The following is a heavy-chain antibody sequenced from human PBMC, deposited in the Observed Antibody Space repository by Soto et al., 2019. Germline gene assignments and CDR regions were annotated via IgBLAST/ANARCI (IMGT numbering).Heavy chain of an antibody. CDR2: IIPIFGTA. V-gene: IGHV1-69*06. CDR3: ARADTAMERYYYHGMDV. Sequence: KVRCKSSGYTLSGNYIHWVQQAPGQGLEWMGGIIPIFGTANYAQKFQGRVTITAGKSTSTAYMELSSLRSEDTAVYYCARADTAMERYYYHGMDVWGQGTTVTGSS. D-gene: IGHD5-18*01. CDR1: GYTLSGNY. J-gene: IGHJ6*02.